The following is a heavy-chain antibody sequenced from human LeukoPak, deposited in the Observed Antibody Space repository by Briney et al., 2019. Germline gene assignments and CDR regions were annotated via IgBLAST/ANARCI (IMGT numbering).Heavy chain of an antibody. D-gene: IGHD2-2*01. J-gene: IGHJ4*02. V-gene: IGHV3-21*01. CDR3: AGGSSTSSYYFDL. CDR2: ISSSSRHI. CDR1: GFTFSSYS. Sequence: GGSLRLSCAASGFTFSSYSMNWVRQAPGKGLEWVSSISSSSRHIYYADSVRGRFTISRDNAKISVYLEMISLRAGDTAVYYCAGGSSTSSYYFDLWGQGTLVTISS.